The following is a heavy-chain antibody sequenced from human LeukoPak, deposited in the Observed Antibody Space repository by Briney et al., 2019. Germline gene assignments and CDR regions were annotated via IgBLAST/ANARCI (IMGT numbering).Heavy chain of an antibody. J-gene: IGHJ4*02. Sequence: GGSLRLSCAASGFTFTTYYMGWVRQAPGKGLEWLASINQDGSETHYVDSVKGRFTISRDNAKNSLYLEVNTLRAEDTAVYYCTGHHQAYSRTYWGQGTLVTVSS. CDR1: GFTFTTYY. V-gene: IGHV3-7*01. D-gene: IGHD6-13*01. CDR2: INQDGSET. CDR3: TGHHQAYSRTY.